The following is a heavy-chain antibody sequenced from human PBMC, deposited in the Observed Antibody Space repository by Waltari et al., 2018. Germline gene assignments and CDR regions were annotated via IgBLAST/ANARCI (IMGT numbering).Heavy chain of an antibody. CDR1: GGSFSGYY. CDR2: INHSGST. J-gene: IGHJ4*02. V-gene: IGHV4-34*01. Sequence: QVQLQQWGAGLLKPSETLSLTCAVYGGSFSGYYWSWIRQPPGKGLEWIGEINHSGSTNYNPSLKSRVTISVDTSKNQFSLKLSSVTAEDTAVYYCAKDAQDIVAATFDYWGQGTLVTVSS. D-gene: IGHD5-12*01. CDR3: AKDAQDIVAATFDY.